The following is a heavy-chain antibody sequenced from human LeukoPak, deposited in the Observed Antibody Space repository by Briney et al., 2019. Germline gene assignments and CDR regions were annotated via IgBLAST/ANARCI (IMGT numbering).Heavy chain of an antibody. CDR3: ATETIGRHYDY. CDR2: IGPTGTDR. CDR1: GYTFSSCG. J-gene: IGHJ4*02. Sequence: EGSLRLSCAASGYTFSSCGFNWVRQAPGKGLEWVSSIGPTGTDRYYADSVRGRFTISRDNAKNSMYLQMDSLRDEDTAVYYCATETIGRHYDYWGQGTLLTVSS. D-gene: IGHD1-14*01. V-gene: IGHV3-21*01.